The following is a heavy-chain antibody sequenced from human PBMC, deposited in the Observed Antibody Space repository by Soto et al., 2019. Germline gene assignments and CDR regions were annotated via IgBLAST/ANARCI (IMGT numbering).Heavy chain of an antibody. CDR1: GFSISSSSYY. CDR2: LYYSGST. CDR3: VGSGYSPFDY. Sequence: SETLSLTCTVSGFSISSSSYYWGWIRQPPGKGLEWIGSLYYSGSTYYNPSLKSRVTISVDTSKNQFSLKLSSVTAADTAVYYCVGSGYSPFDYWGQGTLVTVSS. J-gene: IGHJ4*02. V-gene: IGHV4-39*01. D-gene: IGHD3-22*01.